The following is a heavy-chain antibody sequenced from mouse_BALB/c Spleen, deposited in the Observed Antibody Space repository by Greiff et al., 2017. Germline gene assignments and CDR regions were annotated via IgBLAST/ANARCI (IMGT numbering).Heavy chain of an antibody. Sequence: QVHVKQSGAELVRPGTSVKVSCKASGYAFTNYLIEWVKQRPGQGLEWIGVINPGSGGTNYNEKFKGKATLTADKSSSTAYMQLSSLTSDDSAVYFCARSVYDGYYAWFAYWGQGTLVTVSA. CDR3: ARSVYDGYYAWFAY. D-gene: IGHD2-3*01. CDR2: INPGSGGT. J-gene: IGHJ3*01. V-gene: IGHV1-54*01. CDR1: GYAFTNYL.